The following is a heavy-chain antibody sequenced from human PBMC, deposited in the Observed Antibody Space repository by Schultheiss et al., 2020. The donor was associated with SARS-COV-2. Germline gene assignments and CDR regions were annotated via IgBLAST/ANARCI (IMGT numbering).Heavy chain of an antibody. CDR2: ISGSGGST. D-gene: IGHD2-2*01. J-gene: IGHJ3*02. Sequence: GGSLRLSCAASGFTFSSYAMSWVRQAPGKGLEWVSAISGSGGSTYYADSVKGRFTISRDNSKNTLYLQMNSLRAEDTAVYYCARDSGYCSSTSCPLGAFDIWGQGTMVTVSS. CDR3: ARDSGYCSSTSCPLGAFDI. V-gene: IGHV3-23*01. CDR1: GFTFSSYA.